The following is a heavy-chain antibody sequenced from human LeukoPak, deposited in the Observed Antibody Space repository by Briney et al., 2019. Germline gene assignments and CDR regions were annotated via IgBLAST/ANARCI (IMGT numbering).Heavy chain of an antibody. J-gene: IGHJ4*02. CDR1: GFTFSSYS. Sequence: PGGSLRLSCAASGFTFSSYSMNWVRQAPGKGLEWVSSISSSSSYIYYADSVKGRFTISRDNAKNSLYLQMNSLRAEDTAVYYCARGALTTVAEFDYWGQGTLVTVSS. CDR3: ARGALTTVAEFDY. V-gene: IGHV3-21*01. CDR2: ISSSSSYI. D-gene: IGHD4-23*01.